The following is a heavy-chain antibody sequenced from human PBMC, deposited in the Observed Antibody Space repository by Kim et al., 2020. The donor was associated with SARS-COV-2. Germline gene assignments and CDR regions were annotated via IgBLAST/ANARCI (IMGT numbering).Heavy chain of an antibody. V-gene: IGHV3-74*01. CDR1: AFTFSTYW. Sequence: GGSLRLSCEASAFTFSTYWMHWVRQAPGKGLVWVSRIKSDGSSTTYADSVKGRFTISRDNAKNTLYLQMNSLRAEDTAVYYCTRGVAVAELDIWGQGTMVTVSS. J-gene: IGHJ3*02. CDR3: TRGVAVAELDI. D-gene: IGHD6-19*01. CDR2: IKSDGSST.